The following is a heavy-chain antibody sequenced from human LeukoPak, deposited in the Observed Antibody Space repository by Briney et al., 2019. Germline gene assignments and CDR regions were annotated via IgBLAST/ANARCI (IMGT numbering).Heavy chain of an antibody. CDR1: GFTFSSYA. V-gene: IGHV3-7*05. Sequence: GGSLRLSCAASGFTFSSYAMSWVRQAPGKGLEWVANIKQDGSQKYHVDSLKDRFTISRDNAKNSLYLQMNSLRAEDTAVYYCARSPVRHYETDCWGQGTLVTVSS. J-gene: IGHJ4*02. D-gene: IGHD3-22*01. CDR3: ARSPVRHYETDC. CDR2: IKQDGSQK.